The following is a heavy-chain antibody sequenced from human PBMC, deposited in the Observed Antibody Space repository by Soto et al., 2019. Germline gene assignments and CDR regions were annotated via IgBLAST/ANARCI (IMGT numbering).Heavy chain of an antibody. D-gene: IGHD2-15*01. CDR1: GGSISSSSYY. CDR2: IYYSGST. Sequence: SETLSLTCTVSGGSISSSSYYWGWIRQPPGKGLEWIGSIYYSGSTYYNPSLKSRVTISVDTSKNQFSLKLSSVTAADTAVYYCARRKKRYCSGGSCYKSGHYCGQGTLVTVSS. J-gene: IGHJ4*02. V-gene: IGHV4-39*01. CDR3: ARRKKRYCSGGSCYKSGHY.